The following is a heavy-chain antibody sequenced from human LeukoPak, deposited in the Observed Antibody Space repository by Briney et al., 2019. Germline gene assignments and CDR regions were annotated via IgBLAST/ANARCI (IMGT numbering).Heavy chain of an antibody. J-gene: IGHJ4*02. CDR1: GGSISSYY. V-gene: IGHV4-59*01. D-gene: IGHD3-10*01. Sequence: PSETLSLTCTVSGGSISSYYWSWIRQPPGEGLEWIGYIYYSGSTNYNPSLKSRVTISVDTSKNQFSLKLSSVTAADTAVYYCARGAMVRGVIRSSYYFDYWGQGTLVTVSS. CDR3: ARGAMVRGVIRSSYYFDY. CDR2: IYYSGST.